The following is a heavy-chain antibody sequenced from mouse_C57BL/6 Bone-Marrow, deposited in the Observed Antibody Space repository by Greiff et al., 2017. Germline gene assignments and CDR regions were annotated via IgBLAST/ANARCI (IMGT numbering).Heavy chain of an antibody. CDR1: GYAFSSSW. CDR2: IYPGDGDT. D-gene: IGHD1-1*01. CDR3: ARKYYGPRYFDV. V-gene: IGHV1-82*01. Sequence: QVQLQQSGPELVKPGASVKISCKASGYAFSSSWMNWVKQRPGKGLEWIGRIYPGDGDTNYNGKFKGKATLTADKSSSTAYMQLSSLTSEDSAVDFGARKYYGPRYFDVWGTGTTVTVSS. J-gene: IGHJ1*03.